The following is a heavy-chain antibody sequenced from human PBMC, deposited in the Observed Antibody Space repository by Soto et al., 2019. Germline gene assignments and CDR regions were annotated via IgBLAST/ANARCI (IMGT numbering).Heavy chain of an antibody. J-gene: IGHJ3*02. V-gene: IGHV3-23*01. D-gene: IGHD1-1*01. Sequence: GGSLRLSCAASGFTFNKFAMSWVRQAPGKGLEWVSAISGSGGSTYYADSVKGRFTISRDNSKNTLYLQMNSLTAGDTAFYYCAKATETSGGAFEIYGQGTMVTVSS. CDR2: ISGSGGST. CDR1: GFTFNKFA. CDR3: AKATETSGGAFEI.